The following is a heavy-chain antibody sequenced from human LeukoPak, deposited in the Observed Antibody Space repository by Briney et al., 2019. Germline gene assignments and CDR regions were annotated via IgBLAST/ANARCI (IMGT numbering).Heavy chain of an antibody. D-gene: IGHD3-16*01. CDR1: GFTFSSYG. Sequence: PGGSLRLSCAASGFTFSSYGMHWVRQAPGKGLEWVAVISYDGSNKYYADSVKGRFTISRDNSKNTLYLQMNSLRAEDTAVYYCAKGMGSAGGLYYFDCWGQGTLVTVSS. V-gene: IGHV3-30*18. CDR2: ISYDGSNK. CDR3: AKGMGSAGGLYYFDC. J-gene: IGHJ4*02.